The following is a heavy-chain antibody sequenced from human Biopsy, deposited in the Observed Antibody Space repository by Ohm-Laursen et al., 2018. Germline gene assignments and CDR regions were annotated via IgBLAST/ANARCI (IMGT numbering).Heavy chain of an antibody. CDR2: SIPLFNTA. V-gene: IGHV1-69*06. CDR1: GGTFTNHA. D-gene: IGHD3-22*01. J-gene: IGHJ2*01. CDR3: ARFPLGAYDDSGSYRTVEHWYFDL. Sequence: SSVKVSCKVSGGTFTNHAVGWVRQAPGQGLEWVGSSIPLFNTANYADKFQGRVTLTADKSTTTAYMELSSLRSEDTAIYYCARFPLGAYDDSGSYRTVEHWYFDLWGRGTLVTVSS.